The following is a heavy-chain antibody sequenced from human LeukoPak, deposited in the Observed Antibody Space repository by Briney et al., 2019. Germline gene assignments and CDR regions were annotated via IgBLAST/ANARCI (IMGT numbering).Heavy chain of an antibody. CDR3: ARVGKNLYGVGYYFDY. CDR1: GYTFTSYG. V-gene: IGHV1-18*01. D-gene: IGHD3-10*02. Sequence: ASVKVSCKASGYTFTSYGISRVRQAPGQGLEWMGWISAYNGNTNYAQKFQGRVTMTRDTSISTAYMELSRLRSDDTAVYYCARVGKNLYGVGYYFDYWGQGTLVTVSS. CDR2: ISAYNGNT. J-gene: IGHJ4*02.